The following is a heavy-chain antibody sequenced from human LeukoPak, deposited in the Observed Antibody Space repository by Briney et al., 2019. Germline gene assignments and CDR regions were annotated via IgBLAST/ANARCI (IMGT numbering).Heavy chain of an antibody. CDR1: GFTFSSYA. V-gene: IGHV3-23*01. Sequence: GGSLRLSCAASGFTFSSYAMSWVRQAPGKGLEWVSAISGSGGRTYYADSVKGRFTISRDNSENTLYLQMNSLRAEDTAVYYCAKARYCSSTSCPGYFDYWGQGTLVTVSS. CDR2: ISGSGGRT. J-gene: IGHJ4*02. CDR3: AKARYCSSTSCPGYFDY. D-gene: IGHD2-2*01.